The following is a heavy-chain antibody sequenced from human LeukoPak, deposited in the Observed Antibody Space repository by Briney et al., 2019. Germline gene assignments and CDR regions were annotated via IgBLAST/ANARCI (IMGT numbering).Heavy chain of an antibody. V-gene: IGHV4-30-2*01. CDR2: IYHSGST. CDR1: GGSISSGGYS. J-gene: IGHJ4*02. Sequence: SETLSLTCAVSGGSISSGGYSWSWIRQPPGKGLEWIGYIYHSGSTYYNPSLKSRVTISVDRSKNQFSLKLSSVTAADTAVYCCARGVPRRALDYWGQGILVTVSS. CDR3: ARGVPRRALDY.